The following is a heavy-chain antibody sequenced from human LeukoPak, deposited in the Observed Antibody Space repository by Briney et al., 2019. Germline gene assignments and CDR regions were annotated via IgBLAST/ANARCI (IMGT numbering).Heavy chain of an antibody. D-gene: IGHD5-18*01. Sequence: GGSLRLSCAASGFTFSRYDMHWVRQATGKGLEWVSAIGTAGDTYYPGSVKGRFTISRENARNSLYLQMNSLRAGDTAVYYCARGRGYSYGWIGEKLLDYWGQGILVTVSS. CDR3: ARGRGYSYGWIGEKLLDY. CDR1: GFTFSRYD. V-gene: IGHV3-13*01. CDR2: IGTAGDT. J-gene: IGHJ4*02.